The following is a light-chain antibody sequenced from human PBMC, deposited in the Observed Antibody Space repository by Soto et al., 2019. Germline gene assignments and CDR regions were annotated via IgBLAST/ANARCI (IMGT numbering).Light chain of an antibody. V-gene: IGLV2-14*01. CDR2: EVS. Sequence: QSVLTQPASVSGSPGQSITISCTGTSSDVGGYNYVSWYQQHPGKAPKLMIYEVSNRPSGVSNRFSGSKSGNTASLTISGLQAEDEADYYCSSYTSSSTHDLVFGGGTKLTVL. CDR1: SSDVGGYNY. CDR3: SSYTSSSTHDLV. J-gene: IGLJ2*01.